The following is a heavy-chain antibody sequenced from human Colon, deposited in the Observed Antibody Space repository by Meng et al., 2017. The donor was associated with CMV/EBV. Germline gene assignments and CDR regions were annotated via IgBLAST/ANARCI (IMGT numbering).Heavy chain of an antibody. CDR3: ARGRGEYQLPENYYYYGMDV. CDR1: GYIFTAYD. CDR2: MNPNSGNT. V-gene: IGHV1-8*01. D-gene: IGHD2-2*01. J-gene: IGHJ6*02. Sequence: ASVKVSCKASGYIFTAYDINWVRQATGQGLEWMGWMNPNSGNTGYAQKFQGRVTITRNTSISTAYMELSSLRSEDTAVYYCARGRGEYQLPENYYYYGMDVWGQGTTVTVSS.